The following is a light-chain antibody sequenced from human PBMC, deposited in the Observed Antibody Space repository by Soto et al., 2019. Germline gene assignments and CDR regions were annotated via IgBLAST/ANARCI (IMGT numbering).Light chain of an antibody. J-gene: IGKJ2*01. Sequence: EIVLQQSPCPLSLSPGERATLSCRASQSVSSSYLAWSQQKPSQAPRLLIYGASSRATGIPDRFSGSGSGTGFTLTISRLEPEDFAVYYGQQYGSSPYTFGQGTKLEIK. V-gene: IGKV3-20*01. CDR3: QQYGSSPYT. CDR2: GAS. CDR1: QSVSSSY.